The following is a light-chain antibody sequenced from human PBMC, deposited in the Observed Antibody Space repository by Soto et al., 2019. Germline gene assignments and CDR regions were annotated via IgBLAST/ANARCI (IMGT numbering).Light chain of an antibody. CDR3: QQYNNWHPIT. Sequence: PEPIATLACRSSRGVSSYLAWYQQKPGQAPRLLIYDASNRATGIPARFSGSGSGTDFTLTISSLQSEDFAVYYCQQYNNWHPITFGQGTRLEI. J-gene: IGKJ5*01. V-gene: IGKV3D-15*01. CDR1: RGVSSY. CDR2: DAS.